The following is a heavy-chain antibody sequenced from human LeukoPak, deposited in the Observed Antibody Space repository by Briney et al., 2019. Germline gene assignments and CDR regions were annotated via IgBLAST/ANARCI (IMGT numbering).Heavy chain of an antibody. CDR1: GSTFSSYA. CDR2: ISSNGGST. D-gene: IGHD2-2*01. Sequence: GGSLRLSCAASGSTFSSYAMHWVRQAPGKGLEYVSAISSNGGSTYYANSVKGRFTISRDNSKNTLYLQMGSLRAEDMAVYYCARDGLDCSSTSCYGDYWGQGTLVTVSS. J-gene: IGHJ4*02. V-gene: IGHV3-64*01. CDR3: ARDGLDCSSTSCYGDY.